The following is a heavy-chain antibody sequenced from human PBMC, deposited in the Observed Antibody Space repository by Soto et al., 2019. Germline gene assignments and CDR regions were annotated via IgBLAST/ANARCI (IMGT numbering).Heavy chain of an antibody. CDR3: AREEYYYDSSGYFDY. V-gene: IGHV3-53*01. CDR1: GFTVSSNY. CDR2: IYSGGST. J-gene: IGHJ4*02. Sequence: GSLRLSCXASGFTVSSNYMSWVRQAPGKGLEWVSVIYSGGSTYYADSVKGRFTISRDNSKNTLYLQMNSLRAEDTAVYYCAREEYYYDSSGYFDYWGQGTLVTVSS. D-gene: IGHD3-22*01.